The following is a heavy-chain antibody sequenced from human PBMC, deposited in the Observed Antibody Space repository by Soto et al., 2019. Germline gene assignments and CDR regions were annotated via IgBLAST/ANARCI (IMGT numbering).Heavy chain of an antibody. Sequence: QVRLPEWGPGLVKPSQTLSLKCSVSGGSITTGGRYWSWIRQLPGKGLEWSGDIYYSGNTYYNASLTSRVTISVEAAKIQFSLKLSSVTAADTAVYYCAQALVFTGGDGFDIWGQGRLVTFSS. J-gene: IGHJ3*02. CDR3: AQALVFTGGDGFDI. V-gene: IGHV4-31*02. CDR2: IYYSGNT. D-gene: IGHD1-1*01. CDR1: GGSITTGGRY.